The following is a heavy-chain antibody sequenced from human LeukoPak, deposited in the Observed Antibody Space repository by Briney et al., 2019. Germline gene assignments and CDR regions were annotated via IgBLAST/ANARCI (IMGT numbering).Heavy chain of an antibody. J-gene: IGHJ4*02. Sequence: SGPGLVHPSATLSLTCSVSGGSISRSRYYWGWIRQSPGEGLEWIGSIYYGGSTYYNTSLKSRVTISVDTSKKQFSLKLTSVTAADTAVYYCVRHGSYCGGDCYFDYWGQGTLVTVSS. CDR2: IYYGGST. CDR1: GGSISRSRYY. D-gene: IGHD2-21*02. V-gene: IGHV4-39*01. CDR3: VRHGSYCGGDCYFDY.